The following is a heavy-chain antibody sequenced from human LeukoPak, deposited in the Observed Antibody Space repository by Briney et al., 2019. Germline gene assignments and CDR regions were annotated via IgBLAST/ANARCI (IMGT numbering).Heavy chain of an antibody. J-gene: IGHJ3*02. V-gene: IGHV5-51*01. CDR3: ALGAVRGLHAFDI. D-gene: IGHD3-10*01. Sequence: GESLKISCKGSGYSLTTYLIGWVRQMPGRGLEWMGIIYPGDSDTRYSPPFQGQVTISADKSVTTAYLQWSSLKASDTAMYYCALGAVRGLHAFDIWGQGTMVTVSS. CDR2: IYPGDSDT. CDR1: GYSLTTYL.